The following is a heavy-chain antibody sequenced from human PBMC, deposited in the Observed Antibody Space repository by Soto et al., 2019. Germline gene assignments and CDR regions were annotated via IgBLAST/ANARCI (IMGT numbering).Heavy chain of an antibody. Sequence: SVKVSCKASGGTFSSYAISWVRQAPGQGLEWMGGIIPIFGTANYAQKFQGRVTITADESTSTAYMELSSLRSEDTAVYYCARWFGEENSYYYYYGMDVWGQGTTVTVSS. CDR3: ARWFGEENSYYYYYGMDV. CDR2: IIPIFGTA. CDR1: GGTFSSYA. V-gene: IGHV1-69*13. D-gene: IGHD3-10*01. J-gene: IGHJ6*02.